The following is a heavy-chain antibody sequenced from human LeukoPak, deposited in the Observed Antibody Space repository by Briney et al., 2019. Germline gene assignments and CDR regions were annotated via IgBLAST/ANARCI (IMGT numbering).Heavy chain of an antibody. CDR2: IYYSGST. V-gene: IGHV4-59*01. CDR3: ARTAAKYYYYYGMDV. CDR1: GGSISGYY. D-gene: IGHD2-15*01. Sequence: SETLSLTCTVSGGSISGYYWSWIRQPPGKGLEYIGWIYYSGSTNYSPSLKSRVTMSIDTSKNQFSLKLSSVTAADTAVYYCARTAAKYYYYYGMDVWGQGTTVTVSS. J-gene: IGHJ6*02.